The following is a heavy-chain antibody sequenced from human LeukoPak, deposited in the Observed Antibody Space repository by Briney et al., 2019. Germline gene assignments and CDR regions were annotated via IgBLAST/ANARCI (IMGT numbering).Heavy chain of an antibody. Sequence: PSETLSLTCAVYGGSFSGYYWSWIRQPPGKGLEWIGEINHSGSTNYNPSLKSRVTISVDTSKNQFSLKLSSVTAADTAVYCCARVSRTMVRGVIIRWFDPWGQGTLVTVSS. CDR3: ARVSRTMVRGVIIRWFDP. V-gene: IGHV4-34*01. D-gene: IGHD3-10*01. CDR1: GGSFSGYY. J-gene: IGHJ5*02. CDR2: INHSGST.